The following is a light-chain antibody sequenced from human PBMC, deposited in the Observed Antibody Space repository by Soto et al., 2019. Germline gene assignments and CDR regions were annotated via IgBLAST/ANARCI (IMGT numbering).Light chain of an antibody. V-gene: IGLV2-14*01. Sequence: QSVLTQPASVSGSPGQSITISCTGTSSDVGGYNYVSWYQQHPGKAHKLMIYDVSNRPSGVSNRLSGSKSGNTASLTKPEFQAEDEADYYCSSYTSSSTRVFGTGTKVTVL. CDR3: SSYTSSSTRV. J-gene: IGLJ1*01. CDR2: DVS. CDR1: SSDVGGYNY.